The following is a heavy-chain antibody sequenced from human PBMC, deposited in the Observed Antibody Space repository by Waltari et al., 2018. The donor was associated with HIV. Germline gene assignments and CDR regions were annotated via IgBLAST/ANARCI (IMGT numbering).Heavy chain of an antibody. CDR2: INPRTGGT. Sequence: QVHLEQSAAEVKKPGSSVKVSCKAPGYSLNDFYIHWVRQTPGQGPEWMGYINPRTGGTNYALKFQDRVTLTTETSISTAYLQLRRLQIDDTATYFCARGGWIQLWLFVWGRGTRVTVSS. D-gene: IGHD5-18*01. J-gene: IGHJ2*01. CDR3: ARGGWIQLWLFV. CDR1: GYSLNDFY. V-gene: IGHV1-2*02.